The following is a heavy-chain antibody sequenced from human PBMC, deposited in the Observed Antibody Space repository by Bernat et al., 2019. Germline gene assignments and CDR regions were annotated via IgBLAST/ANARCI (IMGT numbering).Heavy chain of an antibody. CDR3: TTGRD. CDR1: GFILSDAW. CDR2: IRSKSDGGTT. J-gene: IGHJ4*02. V-gene: IGHV3-15*07. Sequence: EVQLVESGGGLVKPGGSLRLSCAASGFILSDAWMSWVRQAPGKGLEWVGRIRSKSDGGTTDYAAFVKGGFTISRDDSKNTLYLQMNSLKTEDTAVYYCTTGRDWGQGTLVIVSP.